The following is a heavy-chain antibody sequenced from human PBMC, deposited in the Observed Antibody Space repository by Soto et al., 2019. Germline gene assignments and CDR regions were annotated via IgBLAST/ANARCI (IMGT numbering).Heavy chain of an antibody. J-gene: IGHJ4*02. CDR1: GLTFGSRA. D-gene: IGHD3-10*01. Sequence: PXESLQISCVASGLTFGSRAMSWVRQAPGEGLQWVSTITDTGGDAKYADSVRGRFVISRDNSKKILYLQMTSLTAEDSAMYFCARGSTDSYPGSRIFDFWGRGTLVTVSS. V-gene: IGHV3-23*01. CDR2: ITDTGGDA. CDR3: ARGSTDSYPGSRIFDF.